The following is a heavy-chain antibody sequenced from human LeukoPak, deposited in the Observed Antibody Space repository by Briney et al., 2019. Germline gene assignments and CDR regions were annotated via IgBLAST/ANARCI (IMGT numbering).Heavy chain of an antibody. CDR3: ATWRCSGGSCYSLPYYYGMDV. D-gene: IGHD2-15*01. CDR1: GYTLTELS. Sequence: ASVKVSFKVSGYTLTELSMHWVRQAPGKGLEWMGGFDPEDGETIYAQKFQGRVTMTEDTSTDTAYMELSSLRSEDTAVYYCATWRCSGGSCYSLPYYYGMDVWGQGTTVTVSS. V-gene: IGHV1-24*01. J-gene: IGHJ6*02. CDR2: FDPEDGET.